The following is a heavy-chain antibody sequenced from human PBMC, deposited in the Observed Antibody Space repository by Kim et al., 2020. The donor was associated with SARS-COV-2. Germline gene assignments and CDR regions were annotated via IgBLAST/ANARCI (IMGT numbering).Heavy chain of an antibody. D-gene: IGHD3-16*02. CDR1: GYTFTSYG. J-gene: IGHJ4*02. Sequence: ASVKVSCKASGYTFTSYGISWVRQAPGQGLEWMGWISAYNGNTNYAQKLQGRVTMTTDTSTSTAYMELRSLRSDDTAVYYCARGYSGYYDYVWGSYRYYFDYWGQGTLVTVSS. CDR2: ISAYNGNT. V-gene: IGHV1-18*01. CDR3: ARGYSGYYDYVWGSYRYYFDY.